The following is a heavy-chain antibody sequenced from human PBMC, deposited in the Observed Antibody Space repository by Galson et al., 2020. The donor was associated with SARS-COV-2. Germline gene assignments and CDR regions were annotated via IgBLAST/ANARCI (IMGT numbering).Heavy chain of an antibody. CDR2: VYYTGNT. CDR1: GDSLGRSSYY. D-gene: IGHD3-10*01. V-gene: IGHV4-39*01. Sequence: SETLSLTCTVSGDSLGRSSYYWAWFRQPPGKGLEWIGSVYYTGNTYNNPSLKSRVIISIDTSKNQFSLRLNSVTAADTAVYYCARPQFPSFDYYGSGVEMWGQGILVTVSS. CDR3: ARPQFPSFDYYGSGVEM. J-gene: IGHJ3*02.